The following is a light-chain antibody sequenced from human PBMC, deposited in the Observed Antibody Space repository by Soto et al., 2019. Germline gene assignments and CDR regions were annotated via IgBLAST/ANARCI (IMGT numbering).Light chain of an antibody. CDR2: YDR. Sequence: SYELSQPPSLSVAPGKTATITCGGNNIGSKSVHWYQQKPGQAPVVVIYYDRDRPSGIPERFSGSNSGNTATLTISRVEAGDEADYYCQVWDSSSDHVLFGGGTKLTVL. J-gene: IGLJ2*01. CDR3: QVWDSSSDHVL. CDR1: NIGSKS. V-gene: IGLV3-21*04.